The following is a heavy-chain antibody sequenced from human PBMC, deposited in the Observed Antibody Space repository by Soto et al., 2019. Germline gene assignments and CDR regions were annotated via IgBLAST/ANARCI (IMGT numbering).Heavy chain of an antibody. CDR1: GFTFRSFL. V-gene: IGHV3-23*01. CDR2: SGSGGNT. D-gene: IGHD3-22*01. J-gene: IGHJ4*02. CDR3: AKSLGYFDTSGTFDY. Sequence: GGPLRVYCAVSGFTFRSFLLSWFRQAPGKGLEWVSSSGSGGNTYYADSVKGRFTISRDISKTTLYLQMNSLRAEDTAIYYCAKSLGYFDTSGTFDYWGQGTLVTVSS.